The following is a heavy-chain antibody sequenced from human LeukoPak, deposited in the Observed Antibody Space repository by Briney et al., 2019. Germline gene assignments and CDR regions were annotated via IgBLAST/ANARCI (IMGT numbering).Heavy chain of an antibody. CDR1: GFIFSSYS. J-gene: IGHJ4*02. V-gene: IGHV3-21*01. CDR2: ISSSSSYI. CDR3: ARSSGYSSSGLDY. Sequence: GGSLRLSCAASGFIFSSYSMNWVRQAPGKGLEWVSSISSSSSYIYYADSVKGRFTISRDNAKNSLYLQMNSLRAEDTAVYYCARSSGYSSSGLDYWGQGTLVTVSS. D-gene: IGHD6-13*01.